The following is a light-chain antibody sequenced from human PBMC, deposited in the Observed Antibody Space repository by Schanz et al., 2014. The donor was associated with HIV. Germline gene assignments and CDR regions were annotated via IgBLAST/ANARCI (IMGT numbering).Light chain of an antibody. V-gene: IGKV1-39*01. CDR1: QSISSY. CDR3: QQSYSTLIFT. CDR2: AAS. J-gene: IGKJ3*01. Sequence: DIQMPQSPSSLSASVGDRVTITCRASQSISSYLNWYQQKPGKAPKLLIYAASSLQSGVPSRFSGSGSGTDFTLTISSLQPEDFATYYCQQSYSTLIFTFGPGTKVDAK.